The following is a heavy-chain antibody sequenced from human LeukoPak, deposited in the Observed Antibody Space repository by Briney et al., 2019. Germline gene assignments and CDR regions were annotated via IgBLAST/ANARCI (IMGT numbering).Heavy chain of an antibody. V-gene: IGHV3-21*01. CDR1: GFTFSSYS. Sequence: GGSLRLSCAASGFTFSSYSMNWVRQAPGKGLEWVSSIGSSSSYIYYADSVKGRFTISRDNSKNTLYLQMNSLRAEDTAVYYCAKDKSEYFQHWGQGTLVTVSS. J-gene: IGHJ1*01. CDR3: AKDKSEYFQH. CDR2: IGSSSSYI.